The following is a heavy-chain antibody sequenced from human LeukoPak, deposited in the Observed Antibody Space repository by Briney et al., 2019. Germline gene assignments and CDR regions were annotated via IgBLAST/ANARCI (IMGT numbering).Heavy chain of an antibody. Sequence: GGSLRLSCAASGFTFSNFAMNWVRRAPGQGLEWVSAISTSGGSTYYADSVKGRFTISRDNSKNTVYVQMNSLRAEDTAIYYCAKRRSTVTTVDSWGQGTLVTVSS. V-gene: IGHV3-23*01. CDR1: GFTFSNFA. J-gene: IGHJ4*02. CDR2: ISTSGGST. D-gene: IGHD4-17*01. CDR3: AKRRSTVTTVDS.